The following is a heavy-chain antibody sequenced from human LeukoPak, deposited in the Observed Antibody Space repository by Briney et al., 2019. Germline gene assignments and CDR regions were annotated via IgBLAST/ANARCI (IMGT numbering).Heavy chain of an antibody. V-gene: IGHV1-46*01. CDR2: IKPGDDTR. J-gene: IGHJ4*02. Sequence: ASVKVSCKASGYTFTSYYMHWVRQAPGQGLEWMGIIKPGDDTRNYAQKFQGRVTVTRDTSTSTVYMELSSLRSEDTAVYYCAREGSSWYVRWGQGTLVTVSS. CDR1: GYTFTSYY. D-gene: IGHD6-13*01. CDR3: AREGSSWYVR.